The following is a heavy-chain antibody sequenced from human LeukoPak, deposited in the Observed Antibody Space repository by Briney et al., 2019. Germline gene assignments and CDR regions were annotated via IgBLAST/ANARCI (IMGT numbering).Heavy chain of an antibody. J-gene: IGHJ4*02. D-gene: IGHD2-21*01. CDR2: LHSRGSSNNNGGST. CDR3: ARMDCSNVSCYLYY. CDR1: GGSMNAYF. Sequence: SETLSLSCTVSGGSMNAYFWSWIRQPPGKGLEWIGYLHSRGSSNNNGGSTNYNPSLKSRVTISVDTYKNQFSLKLSSVTAADTAVYYCARMDCSNVSCYLYYWGQGALVTVSS. V-gene: IGHV4-4*08.